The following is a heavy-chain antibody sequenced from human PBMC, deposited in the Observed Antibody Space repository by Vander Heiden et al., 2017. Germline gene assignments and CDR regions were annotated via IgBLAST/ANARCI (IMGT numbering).Heavy chain of an antibody. J-gene: IGHJ4*02. D-gene: IGHD4-17*01. CDR2: IYDSGST. CDR1: GGSISSRSYS. V-gene: IGHV4-39*01. CDR3: ARRTHDYGDPGPHDY. Sequence: QLQLQQSGPGLVKASETLSLNCPVSGGSISSRSYSWGWIRHPPGKGLELIGSIYDSGSTDYNPSLKSRVTISVDTSKNQFSLRLSSVTAPDTAVYFCARRTHDYGDPGPHDYWGQGTLVTVSS.